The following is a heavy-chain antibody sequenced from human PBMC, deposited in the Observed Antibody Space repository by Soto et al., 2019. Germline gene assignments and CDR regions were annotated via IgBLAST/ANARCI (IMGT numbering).Heavy chain of an antibody. V-gene: IGHV3-23*01. Sequence: EVQLLESGGGLVQPGGSLRLSCVASGFIFDSISMSWVRQAPGKGPEWVSGITGNSDAADYAESVMGRFTISRDNSKNIHYLQMNSLRGEDTAIYFCARPPNGAFFHRGVDVWGQGTTVIVSS. CDR2: ITGNSDAA. CDR3: ARPPNGAFFHRGVDV. D-gene: IGHD2-8*01. J-gene: IGHJ6*02. CDR1: GFIFDSIS.